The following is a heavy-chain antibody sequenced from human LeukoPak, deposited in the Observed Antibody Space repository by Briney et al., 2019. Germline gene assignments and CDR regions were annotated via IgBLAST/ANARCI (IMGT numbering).Heavy chain of an antibody. Sequence: ASVKVSCKASGHTFTGYYMHWVRQAPGQGLEWMGWINPNSGGTNYAQKFQGRVTMTRDTSISTAYMELSRLRSDDTAGYYCARGFLDVEHFDYWGQGTLVTVSS. J-gene: IGHJ4*02. CDR3: ARGFLDVEHFDY. D-gene: IGHD1-26*01. CDR1: GHTFTGYY. CDR2: INPNSGGT. V-gene: IGHV1-2*02.